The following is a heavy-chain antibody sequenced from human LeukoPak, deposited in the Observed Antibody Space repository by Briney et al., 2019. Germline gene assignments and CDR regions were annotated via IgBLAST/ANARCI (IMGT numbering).Heavy chain of an antibody. CDR3: AREDCSSTSCYRNWFDP. Sequence: SETLSLTCAVYGGSFSGHCWSWIRQPPGKGLEWIGEINHSGSTNYNPSLKSRVTISVDTSKNQFSLKLSSVTAADTAVYYCAREDCSSTSCYRNWFDPWGQGTLVTVSS. J-gene: IGHJ5*02. V-gene: IGHV4-34*01. CDR2: INHSGST. D-gene: IGHD2-2*02. CDR1: GGSFSGHC.